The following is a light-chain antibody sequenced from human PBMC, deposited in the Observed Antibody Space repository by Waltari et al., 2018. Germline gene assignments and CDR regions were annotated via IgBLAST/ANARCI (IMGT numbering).Light chain of an antibody. CDR1: SSDIGNYNL. CDR3: CSYAGRGSTFFYV. J-gene: IGLJ1*01. CDR2: GVS. Sequence: QSALTQPASVSGSPGQSITISCTGTSSDIGNYNLVSWYQQHPGKAPKLMIYGVSQRPSGVSNRFSGSKSGNTASLTISGLQAEDEADYYCCSYAGRGSTFFYVFGTGTQVTVL. V-gene: IGLV2-23*02.